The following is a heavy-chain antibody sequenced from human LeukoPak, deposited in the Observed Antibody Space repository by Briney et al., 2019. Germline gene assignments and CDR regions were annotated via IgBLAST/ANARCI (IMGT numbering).Heavy chain of an antibody. Sequence: GESLRVSCKGFGYSFTNYWFNWVRQMPGKGLEWMGRIDPSDSYTNYSPSFQGHVTISADKSVNTAYLQWSSLKASDTAMYYCARRSYSGYEGDYFDYWGQGTLVTVSS. CDR2: IDPSDSYT. D-gene: IGHD5-12*01. CDR1: GYSFTNYW. V-gene: IGHV5-10-1*01. J-gene: IGHJ4*02. CDR3: ARRSYSGYEGDYFDY.